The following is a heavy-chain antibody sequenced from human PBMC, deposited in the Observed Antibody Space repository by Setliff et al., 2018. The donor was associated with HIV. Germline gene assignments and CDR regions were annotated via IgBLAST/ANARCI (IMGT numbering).Heavy chain of an antibody. Sequence: ASVKVSCKTSGYIFIRYYIFWVRQAPGQGLEWMGNINPHTGVTKYAEKFQGRVTMTRDTSINTIYMELSRLRSDDAAVYYCARDLRDGFEEWFSTLDDGMDVWGQGTTVTVSS. J-gene: IGHJ6*02. D-gene: IGHD3-3*01. V-gene: IGHV1-2*02. CDR3: ARDLRDGFEEWFSTLDDGMDV. CDR2: INPHTGVT. CDR1: GYIFIRYY.